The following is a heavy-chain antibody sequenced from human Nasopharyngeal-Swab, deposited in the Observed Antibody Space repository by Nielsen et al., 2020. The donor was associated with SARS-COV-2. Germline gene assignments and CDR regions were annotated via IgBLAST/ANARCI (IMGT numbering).Heavy chain of an antibody. CDR3: ARGVYDSSGYLEVDAFDI. CDR2: IYHSGRT. Sequence: WIRQPPGKGLEWIGYIYHSGRTYYNPSLKSRVTISVDRSKNQFSLKLSSVTAADTAVYYCARGVYDSSGYLEVDAFDIWGQGTMVTVSS. D-gene: IGHD3-22*01. J-gene: IGHJ3*02. V-gene: IGHV4-30-2*01.